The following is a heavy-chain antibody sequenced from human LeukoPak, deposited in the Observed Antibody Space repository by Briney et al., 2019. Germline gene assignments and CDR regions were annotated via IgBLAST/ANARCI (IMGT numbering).Heavy chain of an antibody. V-gene: IGHV3-7*02. CDR2: INQDGGEK. J-gene: IGHJ4*02. CDR1: GFTFSSNW. CDR3: ARGLPPRNYGPRDY. Sequence: PGGSLRLSCTASGFTFSSNWMTWVRQAPGKGLEWVANINQDGGEKYYVDSVKGRFAISRDNAKNSLYLQMNSLRAEDTAVYYCARGLPPRNYGPRDYWGQGTLVTVSS. D-gene: IGHD1-7*01.